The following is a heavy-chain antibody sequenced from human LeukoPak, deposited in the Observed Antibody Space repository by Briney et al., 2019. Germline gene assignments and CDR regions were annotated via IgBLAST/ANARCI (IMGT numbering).Heavy chain of an antibody. V-gene: IGHV4-39*07. J-gene: IGHJ4*02. D-gene: IGHD2-2*01. CDR1: GGSISSSSYY. Sequence: SETLSLTCTVSGGSISSSSYYWSWIRQPPGKGLEWIGEINHSGSTNYNPSLKSRVTISVDTSKNQFSLKLSSVTAADTAVYYCARGRVGKYYFDYWGQGTLVTVSS. CDR3: ARGRVGKYYFDY. CDR2: INHSGST.